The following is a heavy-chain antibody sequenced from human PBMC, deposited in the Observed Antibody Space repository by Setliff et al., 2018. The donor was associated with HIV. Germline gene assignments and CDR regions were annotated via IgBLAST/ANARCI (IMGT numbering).Heavy chain of an antibody. J-gene: IGHJ6*03. CDR2: IYYSGSI. D-gene: IGHD3-3*01. CDR1: GGSISSSGYY. Sequence: SETLSLTCTVSGGSISSSGYYWGWIRQPPGKGLEWIGSIYYSGSIYYNPSLKSRVTISVDTSKNQFSLKLSAVTAADTAVYYCARGPDSRFLEWLSRPNYYYYMDVWGKGTTVTVSS. V-gene: IGHV4-39*07. CDR3: ARGPDSRFLEWLSRPNYYYYMDV.